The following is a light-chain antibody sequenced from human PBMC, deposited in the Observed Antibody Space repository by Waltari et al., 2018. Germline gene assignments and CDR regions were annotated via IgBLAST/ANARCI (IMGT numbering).Light chain of an antibody. Sequence: QSVLTQPPSASGTPGQRVTVSCSGSSSNIGSNYVYWYQQLPGTAPKLLIYRNNQGPSGFPDRFSGSRSVTSASLAISGLRSEDEADYYCSAWDDSLSGGVFGTGTKVTVL. J-gene: IGLJ1*01. CDR1: SSNIGSNY. CDR3: SAWDDSLSGGV. CDR2: RNN. V-gene: IGLV1-47*01.